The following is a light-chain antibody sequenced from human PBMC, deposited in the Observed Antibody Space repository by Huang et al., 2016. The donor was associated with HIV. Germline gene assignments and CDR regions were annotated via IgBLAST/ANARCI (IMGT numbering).Light chain of an antibody. CDR3: QQRSNWPLLYT. J-gene: IGKJ2*01. CDR2: DAG. CDR1: QSVSTS. Sequence: EIVLTQSPATLSLSPGDRATLSCTSSQSVSTSLVWYQHKHDQAPWLIMYDAGKRATGIPIRFSGSGSGTDFTLTITGLEPEDFAVYYCQQRSNWPLLYTFGQGTKLEI. V-gene: IGKV3-11*01.